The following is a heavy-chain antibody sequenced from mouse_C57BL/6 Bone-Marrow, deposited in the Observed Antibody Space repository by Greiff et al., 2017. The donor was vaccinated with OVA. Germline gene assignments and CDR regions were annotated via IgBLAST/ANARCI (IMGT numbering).Heavy chain of an antibody. CDR2: IYPGDGDT. Sequence: LVESGPGLVKPGASVKISCKASGYAFSSSWMNWVKQRPGTGLEWIGRIYPGDGDTNYNGKFKGQATLTADKSSSTAYMQHSSLTSEDAVVYLLTVLGAMDYWGQGTSVTVSS. J-gene: IGHJ4*01. CDR3: TVLGAMDY. D-gene: IGHD2-1*01. CDR1: GYAFSSSW. V-gene: IGHV1-82*01.